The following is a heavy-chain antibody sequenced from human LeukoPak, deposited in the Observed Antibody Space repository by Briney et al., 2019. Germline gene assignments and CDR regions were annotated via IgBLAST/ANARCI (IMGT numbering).Heavy chain of an antibody. Sequence: PGRSLRLSCAASGFTFSTYAMHWVRQAPGKGLEWVASISYADGSYKYYADSVKGRFTISRDSSENTLYLQMNSLRAEDTAVYYCARDLKSCGYSQGSGGSFDSWGQGTLVTVSS. J-gene: IGHJ4*02. V-gene: IGHV3-30*01. CDR3: ARDLKSCGYSQGSGGSFDS. CDR1: GFTFSTYA. CDR2: ISYADGSYK. D-gene: IGHD5-18*01.